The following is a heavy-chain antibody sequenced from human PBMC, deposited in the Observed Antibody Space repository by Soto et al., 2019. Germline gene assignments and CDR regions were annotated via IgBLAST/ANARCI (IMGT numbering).Heavy chain of an antibody. V-gene: IGHV3-23*01. CDR2: ITGTGGDT. J-gene: IGHJ6*02. Sequence: EVQLLESGGGLVQPGGSLRLSCAASGFPLSTYDMSWVRQAPGKGLEWVSSITGTGGDTYYADSVKGRFTSHRDNSNNMLYLQMNSLRVEDTAVYYCARIRGYWYGLDVWGQGNTITVSS. CDR3: ARIRGYWYGLDV. CDR1: GFPLSTYD.